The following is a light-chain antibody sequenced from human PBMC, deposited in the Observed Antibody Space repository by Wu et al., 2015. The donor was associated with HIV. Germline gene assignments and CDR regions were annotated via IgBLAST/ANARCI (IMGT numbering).Light chain of an antibody. CDR2: GAS. CDR1: QRVSTF. V-gene: IGKV3-11*01. J-gene: IGKJ2*01. Sequence: DIVLTQSPATLSLSPGGRATLSCWASQRVSTFVAWYQHRPGQAPRLVIYGASNRATGIPARFSGSGSETDFTLTISSLEPEDFAVYYCQQRSNWPYTFGQGTKVEIK. CDR3: QQRSNWPYT.